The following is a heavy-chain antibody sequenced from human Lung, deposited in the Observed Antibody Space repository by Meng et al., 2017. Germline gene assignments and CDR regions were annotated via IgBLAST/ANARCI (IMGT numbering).Heavy chain of an antibody. J-gene: IGHJ4*01. CDR1: GFTFSNAW. CDR3: SGHVDY. CDR2: MKSNVDGGTV. V-gene: IGHV3-15*01. Sequence: VQLVESGGGFVKPAGSLRLSCAASGFTFSNAWMTWVRQAPGKGLEWIGRMKSNVDGGTVDYAAAVKGRFFISRDDSENTFYLQMNSLKTEDTAVYYCSGHVDYWGHGTLVTVSS.